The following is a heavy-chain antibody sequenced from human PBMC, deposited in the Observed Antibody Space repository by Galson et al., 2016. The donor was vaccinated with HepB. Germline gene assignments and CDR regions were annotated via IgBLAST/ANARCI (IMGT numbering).Heavy chain of an antibody. CDR1: GFTFSNYA. CDR2: ISGSGSTT. J-gene: IGHJ6*02. D-gene: IGHD1-26*01. CDR3: AKDLDGYTYSYSYGMDV. Sequence: SLRLSCAASGFTFSNYAMSWVRQAPGKGLEWVSSISGSGSTTYYADSVKGRFTISRDKSKNTLYLQMNSLRGEDTAVYYCAKDLDGYTYSYSYGMDVWGQGTTVTVS. V-gene: IGHV3-23*01.